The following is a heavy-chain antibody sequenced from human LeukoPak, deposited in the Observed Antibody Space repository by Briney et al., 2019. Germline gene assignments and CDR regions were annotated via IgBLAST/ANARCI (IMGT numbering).Heavy chain of an antibody. CDR3: ARGLGYYYYMDV. CDR1: GGSISSGGYY. J-gene: IGHJ6*03. Sequence: PSETLSLTCTVSGGSISSGGYYWSWIRQPPGKGLEWVGYIYHSGSTYYNPSLKSRVTISVDRSKNQFSLKLSSVTAADTAVYYCARGLGYYYYMDVWGKGTTVTVSS. V-gene: IGHV4-30-2*01. CDR2: IYHSGST.